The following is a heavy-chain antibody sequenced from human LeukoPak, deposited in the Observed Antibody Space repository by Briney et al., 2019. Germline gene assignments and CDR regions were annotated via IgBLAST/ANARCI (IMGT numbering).Heavy chain of an antibody. CDR3: ARGDAFDI. CDR2: INPNSGGT. V-gene: IGHV1-2*02. CDR1: GYTLTELS. Sequence: ASVKVSCKVSGYTLTELSVHWVRQAPGQGLEWMGWINPNSGGTNYAQKFQGRVTMTRDTSISTAYMELSRLRSDDTAVYYCARGDAFDIWGQGTMVTVSP. J-gene: IGHJ3*02.